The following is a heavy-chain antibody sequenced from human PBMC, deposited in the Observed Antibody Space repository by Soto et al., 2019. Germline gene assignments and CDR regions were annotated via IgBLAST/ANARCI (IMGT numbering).Heavy chain of an antibody. J-gene: IGHJ6*02. Sequence: SETLSLTCTVSGGSISSSSYYWGWIRQPPGKGLEWIGSIYYSGSTYYNPSLKSRVTISVDTSKNQFSLKLSSVTAADTAVYYCARPYYYDSSGPRQMDVWGQGTTVTVS. CDR2: IYYSGST. CDR1: GGSISSSSYY. CDR3: ARPYYYDSSGPRQMDV. V-gene: IGHV4-39*01. D-gene: IGHD3-22*01.